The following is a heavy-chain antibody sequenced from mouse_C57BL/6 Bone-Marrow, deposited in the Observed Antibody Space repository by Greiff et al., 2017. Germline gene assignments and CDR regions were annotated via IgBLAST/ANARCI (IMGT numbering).Heavy chain of an antibody. J-gene: IGHJ4*01. Sequence: QVQLQQSGAELVKPGASVKLSCKASGYTFTEYTIHWVKQRSGQGLEWIGWFYPGSGSIKYNEKFKDKATLTADKSSSTVYMELSRLTSEDSAVYFWARNEEGGGYYVYAMDYWGQGTSVTVSS. CDR1: GYTFTEYT. CDR2: FYPGSGSI. V-gene: IGHV1-62-2*01. CDR3: ARNEEGGGYYVYAMDY. D-gene: IGHD2-3*01.